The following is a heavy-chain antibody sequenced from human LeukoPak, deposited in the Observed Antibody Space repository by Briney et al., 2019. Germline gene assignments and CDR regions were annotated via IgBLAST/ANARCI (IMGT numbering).Heavy chain of an antibody. CDR2: ISAYNGNT. CDR3: ARGPGYCSSTSCYGHWFDP. V-gene: IGHV1-18*01. J-gene: IGHJ5*02. D-gene: IGHD2-2*01. CDR1: GYTFTSYG. Sequence: ASVKVSCKASGYTFTSYGISWVRQAPGQGLEWMGWISAYNGNTNYAQKLQGRVTMTTDTSTSTAYMELRSLRSEDTAVYYCARGPGYCSSTSCYGHWFDPWGQGTLVTVSS.